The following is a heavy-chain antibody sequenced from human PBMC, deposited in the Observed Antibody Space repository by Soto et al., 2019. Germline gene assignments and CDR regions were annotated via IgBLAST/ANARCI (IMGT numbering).Heavy chain of an antibody. V-gene: IGHV1-69*02. Sequence: QVQLVQSGAEVKKPGSSVKVSCKASGGTFSSYTISWVRQAPGQGLEWMGRIIPILGIANYAQKFQGRVTMTADNATSRAYMELSSLRSEDTAVYYCARARMVRGVIPYYYGMDVWGQGTTVTVSS. CDR2: IIPILGIA. J-gene: IGHJ6*02. D-gene: IGHD3-10*01. CDR3: ARARMVRGVIPYYYGMDV. CDR1: GGTFSSYT.